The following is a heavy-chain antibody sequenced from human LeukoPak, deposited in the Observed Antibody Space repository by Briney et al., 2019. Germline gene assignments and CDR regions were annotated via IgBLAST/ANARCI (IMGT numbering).Heavy chain of an antibody. CDR3: ARDGYCSGGSCYSATDY. V-gene: IGHV3-48*04. CDR2: ISSSSSTI. Sequence: GGSLRLSCGASGFTFSTYSMNWVRQAPGKGLEWVSYISSSSSTIYYADSAKGRFTISRDNAKNSLFLQMNSLRAEDTAVYYCARDGYCSGGSCYSATDYWGQGTLVTVSS. CDR1: GFTFSTYS. J-gene: IGHJ4*02. D-gene: IGHD2-15*01.